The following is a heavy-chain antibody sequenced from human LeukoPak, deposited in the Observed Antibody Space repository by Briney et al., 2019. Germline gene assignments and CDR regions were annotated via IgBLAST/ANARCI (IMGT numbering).Heavy chain of an antibody. CDR1: GGSISSYY. D-gene: IGHD6-19*01. V-gene: IGHV4-59*01. J-gene: IGHJ4*02. CDR2: IYYSGST. Sequence: PSETLSLTCTVSGGSISSYYWSWIRQPPGKGLEWIGYIYYSGSTNYNPSLKSRVTISVDTSKNQFSLKLSSVTAADTAVYYCARGFGWRIDYWGQGTLVTVSS. CDR3: ARGFGWRIDY.